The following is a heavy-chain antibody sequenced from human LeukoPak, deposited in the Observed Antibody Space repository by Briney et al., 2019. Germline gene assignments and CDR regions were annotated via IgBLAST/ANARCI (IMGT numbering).Heavy chain of an antibody. CDR3: ARGPTISETGYFDY. V-gene: IGHV4-34*01. CDR1: GGSFSSYY. D-gene: IGHD1-1*01. CDR2: INHRGDT. Sequence: SETLSLTCAVYGGSFSSYYWSWIRQSPGKGLEWIAEINHRGDTIYNPFVKSRVTISVDSSKNQFSLKVTSLTAADTAVYYCARGPTISETGYFDYWGQGTLVTVSS. J-gene: IGHJ4*03.